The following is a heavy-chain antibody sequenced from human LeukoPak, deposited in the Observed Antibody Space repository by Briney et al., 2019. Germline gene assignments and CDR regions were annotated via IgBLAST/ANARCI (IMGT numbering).Heavy chain of an antibody. CDR2: IYHSGNP. J-gene: IGHJ6*03. Sequence: SETLSLTCTVSGYSISSGYYWGWIRQPPGKGLEWIGSIYHSGNPYYNPSLKSRVTISVDTSKNQFSLKLSSVTAADTAVYYCARTTEAHSWRTRYYDYYMDVWGKGTTVTVSS. V-gene: IGHV4-38-2*02. CDR1: GYSISSGYY. CDR3: ARTTEAHSWRTRYYDYYMDV. D-gene: IGHD6-13*01.